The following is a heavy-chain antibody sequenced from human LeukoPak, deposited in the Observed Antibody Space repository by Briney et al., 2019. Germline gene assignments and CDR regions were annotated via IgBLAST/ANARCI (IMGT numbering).Heavy chain of an antibody. J-gene: IGHJ4*02. CDR1: DSILSGYA. Sequence: GGPLRFPVAAPDSILSGYALAWVARAPGRGWSGFSFFSLVVGKPYYLDSVKGRFTLSRDTSRNMVYLQMNSLRVEETAVYYCVKTTLFGRSEYSDSSGWYSRPPPFGFDYWGQGSLVTVSS. CDR2: FSLVVGKP. V-gene: IGHV3-23*01. D-gene: IGHD6-19*01. CDR3: VKTTLFGRSEYSDSSGWYSRPPPFGFDY.